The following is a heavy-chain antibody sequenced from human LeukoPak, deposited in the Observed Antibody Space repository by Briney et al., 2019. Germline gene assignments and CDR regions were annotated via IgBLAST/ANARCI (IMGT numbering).Heavy chain of an antibody. CDR1: GFTFSSYA. Sequence: PGGSLRLSWAASGFTFSSYAMSWVRQAPGKGLEWVSDINGSGGSTYYADSVKGRFTISRDNARNSLYLQMNSLRAEDTAVYYCARDPYSGAYGDTYYYYMDVWGKGTTVTISS. D-gene: IGHD1-26*01. J-gene: IGHJ6*03. V-gene: IGHV3-23*01. CDR3: ARDPYSGAYGDTYYYYMDV. CDR2: INGSGGST.